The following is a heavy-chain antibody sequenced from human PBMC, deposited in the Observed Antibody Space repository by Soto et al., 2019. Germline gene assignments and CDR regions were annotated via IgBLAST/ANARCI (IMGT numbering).Heavy chain of an antibody. D-gene: IGHD5-18*01. J-gene: IGHJ6*02. CDR3: AGNMDTAMATYYYGLDV. V-gene: IGHV3-30*03. Sequence: GGSLRLSCAASGFTFSSYSMNWVRQAPGKGLEWVAVLSYDGSHIYYADSAKGRFTISRDNSKNTLHLQMTGLRPEDTAVYYCAGNMDTAMATYYYGLDVWAQGTTVTVSS. CDR2: LSYDGSHI. CDR1: GFTFSSYS.